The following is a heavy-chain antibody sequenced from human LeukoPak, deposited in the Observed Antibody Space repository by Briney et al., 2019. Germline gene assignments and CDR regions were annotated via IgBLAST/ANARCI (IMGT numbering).Heavy chain of an antibody. V-gene: IGHV3-30-3*01. CDR1: GFTFSSYA. Sequence: GGSLRLSCAASGFTFSSYAIHWVRQAPGKGLKRVEVISYDGSGKFYADSLKGRLTISRDNSKNTLHLQMDSLRAEDTAVYYCVRDGLVSIGYYNFDYWGQGTLVTVSS. CDR3: VRDGLVSIGYYNFDY. J-gene: IGHJ4*02. CDR2: ISYDGSGK. D-gene: IGHD3-22*01.